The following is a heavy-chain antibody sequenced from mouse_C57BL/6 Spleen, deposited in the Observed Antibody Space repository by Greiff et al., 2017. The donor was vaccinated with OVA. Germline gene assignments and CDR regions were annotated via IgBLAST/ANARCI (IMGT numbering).Heavy chain of an antibody. CDR1: GYTFTSYW. CDR3: ARSDGSQSRLYSNLPYY. CDR2: IDPSDSET. Sequence: QVQLQQPGAELVRPGSSVKLSCKASGYTFTSYWMHWVKQRPIQGLEWIGNIDPSDSETHYNQKFKDKATLTVDKSSSTAYMQLSSLTSEGSAVYYCARSDGSQSRLYSNLPYYWGQGTLVTVSA. D-gene: IGHD2-5*01. V-gene: IGHV1-52*01. J-gene: IGHJ3*01.